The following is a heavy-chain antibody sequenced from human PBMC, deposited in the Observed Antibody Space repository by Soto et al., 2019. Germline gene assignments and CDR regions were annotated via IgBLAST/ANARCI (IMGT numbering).Heavy chain of an antibody. J-gene: IGHJ6*02. CDR3: ARVGYYDSSGSRNYHYYGMNV. CDR1: GYTFTSYY. D-gene: IGHD3-22*01. CDR2: IRPSGGST. Sequence: GASVKVSCKASGYTFTSYYMHWVRQAPGQGLEWMGIIRPSGGSTTYAQKFQGRVTMTRDTSISTAYTELSSLRSEDTATYYCARVGYYDSSGSRNYHYYGMNVWGQGTTVTVSS. V-gene: IGHV1-46*01.